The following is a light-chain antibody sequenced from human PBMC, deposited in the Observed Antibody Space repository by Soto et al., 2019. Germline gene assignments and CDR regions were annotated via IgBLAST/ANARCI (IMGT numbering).Light chain of an antibody. Sequence: SVLTQPPSASGTPGQRVTISCSGSSSNIGSNYVYWYQQLPGTAPKVLIYRNNQRPSGVPDRFAGSKSGTSASLAISGLRSDDEADYYCAAWDGSLSGPVFGGGTQLTVL. V-gene: IGLV1-47*01. J-gene: IGLJ2*01. CDR2: RNN. CDR3: AAWDGSLSGPV. CDR1: SSNIGSNY.